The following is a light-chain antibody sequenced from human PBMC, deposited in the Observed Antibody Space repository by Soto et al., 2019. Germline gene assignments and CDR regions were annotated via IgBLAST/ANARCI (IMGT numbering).Light chain of an antibody. CDR3: SSYTSSSTLVV. J-gene: IGLJ2*01. Sequence: QSALTQPDSVSGSPGQSITISCTGTSSDVGGYNYVSWYQQHPGKAPKLMIYDVSNRPSGVSNRFSGSESGNTASLTISGLQAEDEDDYYCSSYTSSSTLVVFGGGTKVTLL. CDR1: SSDVGGYNY. CDR2: DVS. V-gene: IGLV2-14*01.